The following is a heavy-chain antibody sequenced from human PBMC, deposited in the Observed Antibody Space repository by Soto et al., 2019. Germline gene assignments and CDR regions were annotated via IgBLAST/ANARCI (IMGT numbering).Heavy chain of an antibody. V-gene: IGHV4-34*01. CDR3: ARGRVVRGVIRNWFDP. CDR2: INHSGST. CDR1: GGSFSGYY. J-gene: IGHJ5*02. Sequence: TSETLSLTCAVYGGSFSGYYWSWIRQPPGKGLEWIGEINHSGSTNYNPSLKSRVTISVDTSKNQFSLKLSSVTAADTAVYYCARGRVVRGVIRNWFDPWGQGTLVTVSS. D-gene: IGHD3-10*01.